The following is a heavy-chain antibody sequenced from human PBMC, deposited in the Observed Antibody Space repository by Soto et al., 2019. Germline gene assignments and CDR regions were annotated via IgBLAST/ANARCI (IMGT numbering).Heavy chain of an antibody. D-gene: IGHD1-26*01. J-gene: IGHJ6*02. Sequence: QVQLVQSGAEEKKPGASVKVSCKASGYTFTSYAMHWVRQAPGQRLEWMGWINAGNGNTKYSQKFQGRVTITRDTCASTAYRELSSLRSEDTAVYYCAGGYLGGSYCGMDVWGQGTTVTVSS. V-gene: IGHV1-3*05. CDR2: INAGNGNT. CDR3: AGGYLGGSYCGMDV. CDR1: GYTFTSYA.